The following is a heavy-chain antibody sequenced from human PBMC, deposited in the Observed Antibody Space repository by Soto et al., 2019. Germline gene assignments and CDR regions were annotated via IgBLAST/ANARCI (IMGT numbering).Heavy chain of an antibody. V-gene: IGHV1-69*12. CDR2: IIPIFGTA. Sequence: QVQLVQSGAEVKKPGSSVKVSCKASGGTFSSYAISWVRQAPGQGLEWMGGIIPIFGTADYAQKFQGRVTITADEPTSKAYMELSSLRSEDTAVYYCAGPPELTRIYYYYGMDVWGQGTTVTVSS. CDR3: AGPPELTRIYYYYGMDV. CDR1: GGTFSSYA. J-gene: IGHJ6*02. D-gene: IGHD1-7*01.